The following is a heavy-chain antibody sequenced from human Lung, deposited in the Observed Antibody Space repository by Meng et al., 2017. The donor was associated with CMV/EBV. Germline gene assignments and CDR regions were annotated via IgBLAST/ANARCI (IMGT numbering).Heavy chain of an antibody. CDR3: AGGSTSVTMIVVVFTAASLAYDS. CDR1: GWSFSGYD. CDR2: INHRGST. D-gene: IGHD3-22*01. V-gene: IGHV4-34*01. Sequence: GSLRLSCAVYGWSFSGYDWTWIRQSPGKGLEWIGEINHRGSTNYNPSLKSRLTISLDTSKNQFSMKLKSVTAAETAVYYCAGGSTSVTMIVVVFTAASLAYDSWGQGTLVTVSS. J-gene: IGHJ4*02.